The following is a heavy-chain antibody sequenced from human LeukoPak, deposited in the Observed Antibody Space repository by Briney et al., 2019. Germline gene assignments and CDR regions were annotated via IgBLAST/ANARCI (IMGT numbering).Heavy chain of an antibody. V-gene: IGHV3-66*01. CDR3: ARDRQSYFDY. D-gene: IGHD5-24*01. CDR2: IYSGGST. J-gene: IGHJ4*02. Sequence: VGSLRLSCAASGFTVSSNYMSWVRQAPGKGLEWVSVIYSGGSTYYADSVKGRFTISRDNSKNTLYLQMNSLRAEDTAVYYCARDRQSYFDYWGQGTLVTVSS. CDR1: GFTVSSNY.